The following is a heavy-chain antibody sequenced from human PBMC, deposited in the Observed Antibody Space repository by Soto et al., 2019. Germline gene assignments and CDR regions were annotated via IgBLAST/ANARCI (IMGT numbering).Heavy chain of an antibody. J-gene: IGHJ4*02. V-gene: IGHV3-7*01. CDR2: IKQDGSEK. CDR1: GFTFSSYW. Sequence: GVSLRLSCAASGFTFSSYWMSWVRQAPGKGLEWVANIKQDGSEKYYVDSVKGRFTISRDNSKNSLYLQMNSLRAEDTAVYYCARDPGWVTHAIFDYWGQGTLVTVSS. CDR3: ARDPGWVTHAIFDY. D-gene: IGHD2-21*02.